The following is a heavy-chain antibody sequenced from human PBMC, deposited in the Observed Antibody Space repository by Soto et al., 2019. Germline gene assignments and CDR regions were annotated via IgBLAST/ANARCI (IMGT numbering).Heavy chain of an antibody. Sequence: ASVKVSCKASGYTFTSYDINWVRQATGQGLEWMGWVNPNSGNTGYAQKFQGRVTITTAYMELSSLRSEDTAVYYCARERFGEFDYWGQGTLVTVSS. D-gene: IGHD3-10*01. J-gene: IGHJ4*02. CDR2: VNPNSGNT. CDR1: GYTFTSYD. CDR3: ARERFGEFDY. V-gene: IGHV1-8*01.